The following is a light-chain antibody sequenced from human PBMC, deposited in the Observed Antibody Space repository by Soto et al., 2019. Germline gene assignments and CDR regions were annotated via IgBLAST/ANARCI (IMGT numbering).Light chain of an antibody. J-gene: IGLJ3*02. Sequence: QSVLTQPPSASGTPGQTITSSWSGSTSNVGDNALNWYQQVPGTAPKLVSYNSNQRPSGVPDRFSGSKSGKSGSLAISGLHSEDEADYYCGASDDSLKAAVFGGGTQLTVL. CDR3: GASDDSLKAAV. CDR2: NSN. CDR1: TSNVGDNA. V-gene: IGLV1-44*01.